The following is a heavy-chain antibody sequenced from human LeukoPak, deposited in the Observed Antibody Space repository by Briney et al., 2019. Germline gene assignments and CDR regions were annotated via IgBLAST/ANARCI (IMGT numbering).Heavy chain of an antibody. D-gene: IGHD1-1*01. CDR3: AKDSGTRHWNQFDY. CDR1: GFTFSTYS. Sequence: GGSLRLSCAASGFTFSTYSMNWVRQAPGKGLEWVSAISGSGGSTYYADSVKGRFTISRDNSKNTLYLQMNSLRAEDTAVYYCAKDSGTRHWNQFDYWGQGTLVTVSS. V-gene: IGHV3-23*01. CDR2: ISGSGGST. J-gene: IGHJ4*02.